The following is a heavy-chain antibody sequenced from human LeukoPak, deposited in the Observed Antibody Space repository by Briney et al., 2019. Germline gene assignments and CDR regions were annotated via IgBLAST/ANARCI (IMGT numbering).Heavy chain of an antibody. D-gene: IGHD4-23*01. Sequence: GGSLRLSCVGSGFAFHNYAMHWVRRPPGKGLEWVSAINWNSGTKAYADSVKGRFTISRDRARNSLYLQMDSLRPEDTALYYCAKDTGGNGAYFYAMDVWGQGTSVTVSS. V-gene: IGHV3-9*01. CDR1: GFAFHNYA. CDR2: INWNSGTK. CDR3: AKDTGGNGAYFYAMDV. J-gene: IGHJ6*02.